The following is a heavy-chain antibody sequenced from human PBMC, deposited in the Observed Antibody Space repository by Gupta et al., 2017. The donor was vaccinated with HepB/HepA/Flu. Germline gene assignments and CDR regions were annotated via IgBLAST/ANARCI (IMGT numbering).Heavy chain of an antibody. D-gene: IGHD2-21*01. Sequence: QVQLVQSGDEVKKPGASVKVSCKASGYTFTDYFLHWVRQAPGQGLEWMGKINPHSGGTNFAQKFQGRVTVTRDTSINTAYMYLSRLRSDDTSVYYCAVVVSAFEGFDYWGQGTLVTVSS. CDR1: GYTFTDYF. CDR2: INPHSGGT. J-gene: IGHJ4*02. V-gene: IGHV1-2*02. CDR3: AVVVSAFEGFDY.